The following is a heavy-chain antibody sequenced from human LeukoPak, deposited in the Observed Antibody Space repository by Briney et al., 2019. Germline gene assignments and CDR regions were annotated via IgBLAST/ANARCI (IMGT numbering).Heavy chain of an antibody. D-gene: IGHD2-2*01. CDR2: IYYSGST. V-gene: IGHV4-59*01. J-gene: IGHJ5*02. Sequence: SETLSLTCTASGGSIRSYYWSWIRQPPGKGLEWIGYIYYSGSTNYNPSLKSRVTISVDTSKNQFSLKLSSVTAADTAVYYCARLRGVVPAASKRFDPWGQGTLVTVSS. CDR3: ARLRGVVPAASKRFDP. CDR1: GGSIRSYY.